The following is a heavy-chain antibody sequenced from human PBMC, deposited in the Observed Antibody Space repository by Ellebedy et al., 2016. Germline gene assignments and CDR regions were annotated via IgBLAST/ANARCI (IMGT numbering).Heavy chain of an antibody. V-gene: IGHV4-59*01. J-gene: IGHJ4*02. CDR3: ARVDTGRVQD. D-gene: IGHD3-10*01. CDR2: IYYSGST. Sequence: SETLSLTXTVSGGSISSYYWSWIRQPPGKGLEWIGYIYYSGSTNYNPSLKSRVTKSVDTSKNQFSLKLSSVTAADTAVYYCARVDTGRVQDWGQGTLVTVSS. CDR1: GGSISSYY.